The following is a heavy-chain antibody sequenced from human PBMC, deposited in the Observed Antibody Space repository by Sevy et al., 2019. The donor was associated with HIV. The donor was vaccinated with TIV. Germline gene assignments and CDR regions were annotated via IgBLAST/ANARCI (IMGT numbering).Heavy chain of an antibody. J-gene: IGHJ5*02. Sequence: GGSLRLSCAASGFTFSSYEMNWVRQAPGKGLEWVSYISSSGSTIYYADSVKGRFTISRDNARNSLYLQMNSLRAEDTAVYYCARGSIVVVPAAIENNWFDPWGQGTLVTVSS. CDR3: ARGSIVVVPAAIENNWFDP. CDR1: GFTFSSYE. D-gene: IGHD2-2*01. V-gene: IGHV3-48*03. CDR2: ISSSGSTI.